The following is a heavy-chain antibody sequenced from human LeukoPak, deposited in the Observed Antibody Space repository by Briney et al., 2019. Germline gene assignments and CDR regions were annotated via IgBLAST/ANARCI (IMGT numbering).Heavy chain of an antibody. Sequence: PGGSLRLSCAASGFRFNTYWMSWVRQAPGKGLEWVANIKQDGNEKYYADSVKGRFTISRDNAKNSLYLQMNSLRAEDTALYYCAKGPSGIAVAGSPKYFQHWGQGTLVTVSS. CDR3: AKGPSGIAVAGSPKYFQH. CDR2: IKQDGNEK. CDR1: GFRFNTYW. V-gene: IGHV3-7*03. J-gene: IGHJ1*01. D-gene: IGHD6-19*01.